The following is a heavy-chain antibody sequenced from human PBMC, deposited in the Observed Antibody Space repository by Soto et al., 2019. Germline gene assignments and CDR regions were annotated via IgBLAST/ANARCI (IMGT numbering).Heavy chain of an antibody. CDR1: GFTFSSYA. Sequence: TXGSLRLSCAASGFTFSSYAMSWVRQAPGKGLEWVSAISGSVGSTYYADSVKGRFTISRDNSKNTLYLQMNSLRAEDTAVYYCAKDKRATVTDYYYYYYGMDVWGQGTTVTVSS. CDR2: ISGSVGST. J-gene: IGHJ6*02. V-gene: IGHV3-23*01. CDR3: AKDKRATVTDYYYYYYGMDV. D-gene: IGHD4-4*01.